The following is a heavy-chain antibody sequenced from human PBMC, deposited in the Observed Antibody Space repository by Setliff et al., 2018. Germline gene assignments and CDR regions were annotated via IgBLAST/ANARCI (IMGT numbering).Heavy chain of an antibody. V-gene: IGHV4-34*01. CDR2: INHSGST. CDR3: ARMSGFQYMDV. J-gene: IGHJ6*03. Sequence: SETLSLTCAVYGGSFSGYYWSWIRQPPGKGLEWIGEINHSGSTNYNPSLKSRVTISVDTSKNQFSLSLSSVTAADTAVYYCARMSGFQYMDVWGKGTTVTVSS. D-gene: IGHD3-3*01. CDR1: GGSFSGYY.